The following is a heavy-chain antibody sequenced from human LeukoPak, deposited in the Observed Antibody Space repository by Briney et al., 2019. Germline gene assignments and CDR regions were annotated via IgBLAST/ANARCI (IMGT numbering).Heavy chain of an antibody. CDR2: IYYSGST. D-gene: IGHD1-26*01. J-gene: IGHJ4*02. CDR1: GGSISSYY. V-gene: IGHV4-59*01. Sequence: PSETLSLTCTVSGGSISSYYWSWIRQPPGKGLEWIGYIYYSGSTNYNPSLKSRVTISVDTSKNQFSLKLSSVTAADTAVYYCARRGGGSYPLVYWGQGTLVTVSS. CDR3: ARRGGGSYPLVY.